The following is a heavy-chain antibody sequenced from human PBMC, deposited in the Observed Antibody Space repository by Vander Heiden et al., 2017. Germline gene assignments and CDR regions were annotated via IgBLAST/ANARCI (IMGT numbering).Heavy chain of an antibody. Sequence: QVTLKESGPVLVKPTETLTLTCTVSGFSLSNARMGVSWIRQPPGKALEWLAHIFSNDEKSYSTSLKSRLTISKDTSKSQVVLTMTNMDPVDTATYYCARSCDYVWGSYRPFDYWGQGTLVTVSS. D-gene: IGHD3-16*02. J-gene: IGHJ4*02. CDR2: IFSNDEK. CDR1: GFSLSNARMG. V-gene: IGHV2-26*01. CDR3: ARSCDYVWGSYRPFDY.